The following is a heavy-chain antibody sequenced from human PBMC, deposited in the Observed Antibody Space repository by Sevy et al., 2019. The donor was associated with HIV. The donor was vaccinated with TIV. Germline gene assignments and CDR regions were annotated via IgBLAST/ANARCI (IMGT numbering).Heavy chain of an antibody. Sequence: GGSLRLSCTASGFTFGEYSMSWFRQAPGKGLEWVSFIRSEVNGGTTEYAASVKGRFTISRDDSKSIAYLQMSSLKTEDTAVYYCTRGRRVYADYGVDYWGQGTLVTVSS. V-gene: IGHV3-49*03. D-gene: IGHD4-17*01. J-gene: IGHJ4*02. CDR1: GFTFGEYS. CDR2: IRSEVNGGTT. CDR3: TRGRRVYADYGVDY.